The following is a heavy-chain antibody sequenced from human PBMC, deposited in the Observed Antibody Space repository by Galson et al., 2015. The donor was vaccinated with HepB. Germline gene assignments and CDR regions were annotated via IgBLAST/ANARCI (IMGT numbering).Heavy chain of an antibody. V-gene: IGHV5-51*03. CDR3: GRTRVQAWLGFYAFDI. D-gene: IGHD5-18*01. CDR1: GYSFTSYW. Sequence: QSGAEVKKPGESLKISCKGSGYSFTSYWIGWVRQMPGKGLEWMGIIYPGDSDTRYSPSFRGQVTISADKSISTAYLQWSSLKASDTAMDFWGRTRVQAWLGFYAFDIWGQGTMVTVSS. J-gene: IGHJ3*02. CDR2: IYPGDSDT.